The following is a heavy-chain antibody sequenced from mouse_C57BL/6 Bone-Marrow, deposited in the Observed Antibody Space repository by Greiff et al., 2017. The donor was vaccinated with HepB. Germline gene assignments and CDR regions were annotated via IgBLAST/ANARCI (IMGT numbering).Heavy chain of an antibody. J-gene: IGHJ3*01. V-gene: IGHV1-55*01. CDR3: ARHPDWFAY. Sequence: QVQLQQPGAELVKPGASVKMSCKASGYTFTSYWITWVKQRPGQGLEWIGDIYPGSGSTHYTEKFKSKATLTVDTSSSTAYMQLSSLTAEDSAVYYCARHPDWFAYWGQGTLVTVSA. CDR2: IYPGSGST. CDR1: GYTFTSYW.